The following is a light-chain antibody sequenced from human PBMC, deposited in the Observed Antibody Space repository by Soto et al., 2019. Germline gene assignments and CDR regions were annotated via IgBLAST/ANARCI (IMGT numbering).Light chain of an antibody. J-gene: IGKJ2*01. V-gene: IGKV1-5*03. CDR2: KAS. CDR3: QQYNSYPYT. CDR1: QSISSW. Sequence: DIQMTQSPSTLSASVGDRVTITCRASQSISSWLAWYQQKPGKAPKLLIYKASSLESGVPSRFSGSGSGTELTLTISSLQPDDFSTYYCQQYNSYPYTFGQGTKLVIK.